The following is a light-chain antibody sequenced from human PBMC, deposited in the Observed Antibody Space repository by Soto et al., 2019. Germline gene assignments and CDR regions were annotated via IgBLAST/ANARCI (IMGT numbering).Light chain of an antibody. CDR1: SSDVGGYNS. V-gene: IGLV2-14*01. CDR2: EVS. Sequence: QSVLTQPASVSGSPGQSITISCTGTSSDVGGYNSVCWHQQHPGKAPKLMIYEVSNRPSGVSDRFSASKSGHTASLTISGLLADDGGDYYCSSVTRSNTWVFGGGAKLTVL. CDR3: SSVTRSNTWV. J-gene: IGLJ3*02.